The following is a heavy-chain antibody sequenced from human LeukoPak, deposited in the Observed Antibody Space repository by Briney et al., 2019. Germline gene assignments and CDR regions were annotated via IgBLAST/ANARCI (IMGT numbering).Heavy chain of an antibody. D-gene: IGHD5-18*01. CDR2: IIPIFGTA. CDR1: GGTFSSYA. V-gene: IGHV1-69*05. CDR3: ARSFGPRSQYSYGYAFEY. Sequence: ASVKVSCKASGGTFSSYAISWVRQAPGQGLEWMGGIIPIFGTANYAQKFQGRVTITTDESTSTAYMELSSLRSEDTAVYYCARSFGPRSQYSYGYAFEYWGQGTLVTVSS. J-gene: IGHJ4*02.